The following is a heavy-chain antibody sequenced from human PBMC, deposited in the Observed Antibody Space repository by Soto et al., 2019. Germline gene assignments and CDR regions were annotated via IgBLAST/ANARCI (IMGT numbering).Heavy chain of an antibody. V-gene: IGHV4-59*01. Sequence: SETLSLTCTVSGCSISTYYWSWVRQPPGKGLEWIGYVYYSGSTNYNPSLKSRVTISVDTSKNRFSLKLTSVTAADTAMYYCARGGRSAYYYYMGVWGKGTTVTVS. CDR2: VYYSGST. CDR1: GCSISTYY. J-gene: IGHJ6*03. CDR3: ARGGRSAYYYYMGV.